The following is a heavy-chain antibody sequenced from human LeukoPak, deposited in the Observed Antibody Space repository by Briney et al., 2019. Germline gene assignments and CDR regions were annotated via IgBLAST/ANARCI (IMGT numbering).Heavy chain of an antibody. V-gene: IGHV4-59*01. CDR3: ARGSSHHYYYYYMDV. CDR2: IYYSGST. CDR1: GGSISSYY. J-gene: IGHJ6*03. Sequence: SETLSLTCTVSGGSISSYYWSWIRQPPGKGLEWIGYIYYSGSTNYNPSLKSRVTISVDTSKNQFSLKLSSVTAADTAVYYCARGSSHHYYYYYMDVWGKGTTVTVSS.